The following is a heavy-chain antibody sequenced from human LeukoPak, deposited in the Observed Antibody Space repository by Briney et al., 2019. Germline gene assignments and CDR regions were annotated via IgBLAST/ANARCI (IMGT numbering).Heavy chain of an antibody. CDR2: IIPIFGTA. CDR1: GGTFSSYA. CDR3: ARDSWTRITIFGVVIEQYYFDY. Sequence: SVKVSCKASGGTFSSYAISWVRQAPGQGLEWMGGIIPIFGTANYAQKFQGRVTITADESTSTAYMELSSLRSDDTAVYYCARDSWTRITIFGVVIEQYYFDYWGQGTLVTVSS. V-gene: IGHV1-69*13. D-gene: IGHD3-3*01. J-gene: IGHJ4*02.